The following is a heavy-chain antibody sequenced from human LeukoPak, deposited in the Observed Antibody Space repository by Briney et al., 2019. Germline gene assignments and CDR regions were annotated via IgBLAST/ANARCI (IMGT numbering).Heavy chain of an antibody. V-gene: IGHV4-59*11. CDR2: IYYSGST. J-gene: IGHJ5*02. CDR1: GGSISSHY. Sequence: SETLSLTCTVSGGSISSHYWSWIRQPSGKGLEWIGYIYYSGSTNYNPSLKSRVTISVDTSKNQFSLKLSSVTAADTAVYYCARATEPDYDFWSGYYPWFDPWGQGTLVTVSS. CDR3: ARATEPDYDFWSGYYPWFDP. D-gene: IGHD3-3*01.